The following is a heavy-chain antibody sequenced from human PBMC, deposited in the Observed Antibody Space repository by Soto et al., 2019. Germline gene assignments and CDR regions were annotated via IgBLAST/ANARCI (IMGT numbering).Heavy chain of an antibody. CDR2: VNHSGEA. CDR3: TRAERFTRSLFDL. J-gene: IGHJ5*02. Sequence: PSETLSLTCGVYGGSFRNYYWIWVRQPPGKGLEWIGEVNHSGEATYNPSLQSRVTISLDTSNNHFSLKMTSLTAADTALYFCTRAERFTRSLFDLCGQGTQVTVA. V-gene: IGHV4-34*01. D-gene: IGHD3-10*01. CDR1: GGSFRNYY.